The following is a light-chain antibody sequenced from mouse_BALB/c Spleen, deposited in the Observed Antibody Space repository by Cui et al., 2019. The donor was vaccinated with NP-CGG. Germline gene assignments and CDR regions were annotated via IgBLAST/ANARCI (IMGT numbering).Light chain of an antibody. J-gene: IGLJ1*01. Sequence: AFVTHEPALTTSPGETVTLTCRSSIGAITTSNYANWVQEKPDHLFTGLIGGTNNRAPGVPARFSGSLIGDKAALTITGAQTEDEAIYFCALWYSNHWVFGGGTKLTVL. CDR3: ALWYSNHWV. V-gene: IGLV1*01. CDR2: GTN. CDR1: IGAITTSNY.